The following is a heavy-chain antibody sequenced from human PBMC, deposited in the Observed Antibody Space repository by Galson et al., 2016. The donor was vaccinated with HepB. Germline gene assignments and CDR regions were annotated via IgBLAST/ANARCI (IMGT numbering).Heavy chain of an antibody. CDR3: EKSQTFGGDFVRWADY. D-gene: IGHD3-16*01. V-gene: IGHV3-23*01. CDR2: ISGSGGNT. Sequence: SLRLSCAAYGFPFSNYAMSWVRQAPGKGLEWVSGISGSGGNTYYADSVKGRFTISRDNSKDTLYVQMNSLRAEDTAVYYCEKSQTFGGDFVRWADYWGQGTPVTVSS. CDR1: GFPFSNYA. J-gene: IGHJ4*02.